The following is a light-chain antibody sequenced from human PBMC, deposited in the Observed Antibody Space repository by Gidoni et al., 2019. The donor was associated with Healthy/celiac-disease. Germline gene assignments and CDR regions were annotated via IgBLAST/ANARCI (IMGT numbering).Light chain of an antibody. J-gene: IGKJ1*01. Sequence: ESVLTQSPGTLSLSPGERATLSCRASQSVSSSYLAWYQQKPGQAPRLLIYGASSRATGIPDSFSCSGSGTDFTLTISILEPEDFAVYYFQQYGSSPRTFXXXTKVEIK. CDR3: QQYGSSPRT. CDR2: GAS. V-gene: IGKV3-20*01. CDR1: QSVSSSY.